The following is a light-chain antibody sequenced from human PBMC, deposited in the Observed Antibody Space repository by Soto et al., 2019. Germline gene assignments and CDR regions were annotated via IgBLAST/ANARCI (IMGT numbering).Light chain of an antibody. V-gene: IGLV2-8*01. CDR2: EVN. CDR3: SSYAVSESLV. Sequence: QPVLTQPPSASGSPGQSVTISCTGTSSDVGGYDYVSWYQQHPGKVPKLMIYEVNKRPSGVPDRCSGSKSGNTASLTVSGLKTEDEADYYCSSYAVSESLVFGGGTKLTVL. J-gene: IGLJ2*01. CDR1: SSDVGGYDY.